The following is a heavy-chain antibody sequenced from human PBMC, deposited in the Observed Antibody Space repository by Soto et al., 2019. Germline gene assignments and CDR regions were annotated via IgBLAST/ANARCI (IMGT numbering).Heavy chain of an antibody. J-gene: IGHJ6*03. Sequence: PSDTLSLTCVGYSRSFSGYYCSWIRQTPGKGLEWIGEINHSGSTNYNPSLKSRVTISVDTSKNQFSLKLSSVTAADTAVYYCARGTGGAAPSYMEVWGKGTTVTVSS. D-gene: IGHD3-10*01. CDR2: INHSGST. V-gene: IGHV4-34*01. CDR3: ARGTGGAAPSYMEV. CDR1: SRSFSGYY.